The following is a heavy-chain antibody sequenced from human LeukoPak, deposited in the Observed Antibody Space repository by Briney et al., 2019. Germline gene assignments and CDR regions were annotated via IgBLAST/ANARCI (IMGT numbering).Heavy chain of an antibody. J-gene: IGHJ4*02. Sequence: PGGSLRLSCAASGFTFSSYSMNWVRQAPGKGLEWVSSISSSSSYIYYADSVKGRFTISRDNAKNSLYLQMNSLRAEDTAVFYCARFTQYSGYADQWGQGTLVTVSS. CDR2: ISSSSSYI. CDR3: ARFTQYSGYADQ. CDR1: GFTFSSYS. V-gene: IGHV3-21*04. D-gene: IGHD5-12*01.